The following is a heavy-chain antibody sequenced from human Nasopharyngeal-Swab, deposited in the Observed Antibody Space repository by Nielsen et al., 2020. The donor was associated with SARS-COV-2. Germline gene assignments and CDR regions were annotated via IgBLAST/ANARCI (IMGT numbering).Heavy chain of an antibody. V-gene: IGHV3-7*04. J-gene: IGHJ4*02. CDR3: VRDRHTVTTPYFDY. D-gene: IGHD4-17*01. Sequence: GESLKISCAASGFTFSSYWMSWVRQAPGKGLEWVANIKQDGSEKYYVDSVKGRFTISRDNAKNSLYLQMNSLRAEDTAVYYCVRDRHTVTTPYFDYWGQGTLVTVSS. CDR2: IKQDGSEK. CDR1: GFTFSSYW.